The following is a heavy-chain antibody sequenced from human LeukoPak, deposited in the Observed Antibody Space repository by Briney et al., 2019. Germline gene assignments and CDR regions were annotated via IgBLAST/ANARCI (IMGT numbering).Heavy chain of an antibody. D-gene: IGHD5-24*01. Sequence: GGSLRLSCAASGFTFSTYGMHWVRQAPGKGLEWVAVIWYDGSHKYYADSVKGRFTISRDNSKNTLYLQMNSLRAEDAAVYYCARDSDGYIDYFDYWGQGTLVTVSS. V-gene: IGHV3-33*01. CDR3: ARDSDGYIDYFDY. CDR2: IWYDGSHK. CDR1: GFTFSTYG. J-gene: IGHJ4*02.